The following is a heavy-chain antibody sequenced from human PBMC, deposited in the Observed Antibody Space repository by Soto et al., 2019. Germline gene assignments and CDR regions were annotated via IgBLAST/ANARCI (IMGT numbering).Heavy chain of an antibody. CDR2: INPSGGST. Sequence: QVQLVQSGAEVKKPGASVKVSCKASGYTFTSYYMHWVRQAPGQGLEWMGIINPSGGSTSYAQKFQGRATMTRDTSTSTVYMELSSLRSEDTAVYYCARVGGEIDFDYWGQGTLVTVSS. CDR3: ARVGGEIDFDY. D-gene: IGHD3-16*01. CDR1: GYTFTSYY. J-gene: IGHJ4*02. V-gene: IGHV1-46*03.